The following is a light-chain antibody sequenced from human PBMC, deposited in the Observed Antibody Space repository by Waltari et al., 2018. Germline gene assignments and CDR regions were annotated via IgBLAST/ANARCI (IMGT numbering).Light chain of an antibody. J-gene: IGLJ2*01. Sequence: YQQDTGKATKRVVCGVSKRPAGVPGRFSGAKAGSTAFLTVSGLQAEDEADYHCSAYAGSNKVVFGGGTKLTVL. CDR2: GVS. CDR3: SAYAGSNKVV. V-gene: IGLV2-8*01.